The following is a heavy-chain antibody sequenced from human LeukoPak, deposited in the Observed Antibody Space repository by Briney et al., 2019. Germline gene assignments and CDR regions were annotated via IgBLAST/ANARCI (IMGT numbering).Heavy chain of an antibody. CDR2: INPNSGGT. CDR3: AKGGHGGGLRRLVDY. J-gene: IGHJ4*02. D-gene: IGHD2-15*01. Sequence: ASVKVSCKAAGYTFTGYYMHWVRQAPGQGLEWMGWINPNSGGTNYEQKFQGRITMTMATSITTTYMELSRLRSDDTAVYYCAKGGHGGGLRRLVDYSGQGGQFTVSS. V-gene: IGHV1-2*02. CDR1: GYTFTGYY.